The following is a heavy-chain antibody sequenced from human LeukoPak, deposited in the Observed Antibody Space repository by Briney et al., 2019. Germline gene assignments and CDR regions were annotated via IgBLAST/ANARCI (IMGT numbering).Heavy chain of an antibody. J-gene: IGHJ4*02. CDR3: ARDGYSSSWSPFDY. Sequence: GGSLRLSCAASGFTFSSYSMNWVRQAPGKGLEWVSSISSGSSYIYYADSVKGRFTISRDNAKNSLYLQMNSLRAEDTAVYYCARDGYSSSWSPFDYWGQGTLVTVSS. V-gene: IGHV3-21*01. D-gene: IGHD6-13*01. CDR2: ISSGSSYI. CDR1: GFTFSSYS.